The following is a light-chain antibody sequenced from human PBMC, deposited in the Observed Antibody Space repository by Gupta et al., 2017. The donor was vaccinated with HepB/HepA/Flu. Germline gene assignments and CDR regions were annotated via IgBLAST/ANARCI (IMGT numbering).Light chain of an antibody. CDR1: QSIASN. CDR2: SAS. Sequence: EIVMTQSPATVSVSPGERVTLSCRASQSIASNLAWYQQRPGQAPRLLIYSASTRAAGIPARFSGSGSGTEFTLTISSLQSEDFGFYYCQQHNNWPPVTFGGGTKVAIK. V-gene: IGKV3-15*01. CDR3: QQHNNWPPVT. J-gene: IGKJ4*01.